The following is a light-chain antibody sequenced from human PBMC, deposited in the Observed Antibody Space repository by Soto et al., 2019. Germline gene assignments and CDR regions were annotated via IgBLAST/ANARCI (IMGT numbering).Light chain of an antibody. CDR3: QQRRKWPPLFT. J-gene: IGKJ3*01. CDR2: DAS. Sequence: EIVLTQSPATLSLSPGERATLSCRASQSVSSYLAWYQQKPGQAPRLLIYDASNRATGIPARFSGSGSGTDFTLTISSIEPEDCEVYYCQQRRKWPPLFTFGPGNKMDIK. CDR1: QSVSSY. V-gene: IGKV3-11*01.